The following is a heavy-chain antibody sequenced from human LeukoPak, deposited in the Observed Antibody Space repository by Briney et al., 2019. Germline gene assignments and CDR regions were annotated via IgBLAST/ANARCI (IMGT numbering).Heavy chain of an antibody. CDR3: AKELRPGFDY. CDR2: IRYDGSNK. CDR1: GFIFDDYA. Sequence: GRSLRLSCEASGFIFDDYAMHWVRQVPGKGLEWVAFIRYDGSNKYYADSVKGRFTISRDNSKNTLYLQMNSLRAEDTAVYYCAKELRPGFDYWGQGTLVTVSS. J-gene: IGHJ4*02. D-gene: IGHD1-14*01. V-gene: IGHV3-30*02.